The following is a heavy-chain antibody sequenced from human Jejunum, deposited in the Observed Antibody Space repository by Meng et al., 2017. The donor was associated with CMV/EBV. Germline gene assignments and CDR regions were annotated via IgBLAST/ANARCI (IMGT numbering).Heavy chain of an antibody. D-gene: IGHD5-18*01. CDR1: GFTFSSYR. CDR2: ISSSSLSI. CDR3: AREGGYNYGSVD. Sequence: ASGFTFSSYRMIWVRLAPGKGLEWVSYISSSSLSIIYADSVKGRFTNSRDNAKSLLYLQMNSLRAEDTAVYYCAREGGYNYGSVDWGQGTRVTVSS. V-gene: IGHV3-48*04. J-gene: IGHJ4*02.